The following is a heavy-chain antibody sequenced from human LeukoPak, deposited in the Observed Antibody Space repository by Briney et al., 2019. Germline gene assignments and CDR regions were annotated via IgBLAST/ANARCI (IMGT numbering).Heavy chain of an antibody. CDR3: ARRFYYDSTENWFDP. Sequence: SETLSLTCTVSGGSISSGGYYWRWIRQHPGKGLEWNGYIYYSRSTYYNPSLKSRVTISVDPSKNQFSLRLSSVTAADTAVYYCARRFYYDSTENWFDPWGQGTLVTVSS. CDR1: GGSISSGGYY. J-gene: IGHJ5*02. D-gene: IGHD3-22*01. CDR2: IYYSRST. V-gene: IGHV4-31*02.